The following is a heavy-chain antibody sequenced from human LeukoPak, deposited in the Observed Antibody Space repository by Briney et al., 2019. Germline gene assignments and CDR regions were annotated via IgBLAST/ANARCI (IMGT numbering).Heavy chain of an antibody. CDR2: IYYSGST. D-gene: IGHD2-15*01. CDR1: GGSTSSSSYY. CDR3: ARGYCSGGSCYSWFDP. Sequence: SETLSLTCTVSGGSTSSSSYYWGWIRQPPGKGLEWIGSIYYSGSTYYNPSLKSRVTISVDTSKNQFSLKLNSVTAADTAVYYCARGYCSGGSCYSWFDPWGQGTLVTVSS. V-gene: IGHV4-39*01. J-gene: IGHJ5*02.